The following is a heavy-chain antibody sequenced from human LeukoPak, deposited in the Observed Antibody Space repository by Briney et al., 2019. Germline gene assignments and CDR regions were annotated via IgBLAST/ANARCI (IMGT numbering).Heavy chain of an antibody. CDR2: ISDTGDNT. Sequence: GGSLRLSCAASGFTVDSNYLSWVRQAPGKGLEWVSDISDTGDNTYYADSVKGRFTISRDNSKNTLFLQMNSLRAEDTAVYYCAKPSGWYVAFDYWGQGTLVTVSS. J-gene: IGHJ4*02. CDR1: GFTVDSNY. D-gene: IGHD6-19*01. V-gene: IGHV3-23*01. CDR3: AKPSGWYVAFDY.